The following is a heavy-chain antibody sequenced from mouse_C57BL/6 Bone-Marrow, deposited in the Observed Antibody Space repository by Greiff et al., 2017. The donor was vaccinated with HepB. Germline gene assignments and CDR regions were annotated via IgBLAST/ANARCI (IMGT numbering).Heavy chain of an antibody. Sequence: DVMLVESGEGLVKPGGSLKLSCAASGFTFSSYAMSWVRQTPEKRLEWVAYISSGGDYIYYADTVKGRFTISRDNARNTLYLQMSSLKSEDTAMYYCTRELGTWFAYWGEGTLVTVSA. J-gene: IGHJ3*01. CDR3: TRELGTWFAY. CDR1: GFTFSSYA. CDR2: ISSGGDYI. D-gene: IGHD4-1*01. V-gene: IGHV5-9-1*02.